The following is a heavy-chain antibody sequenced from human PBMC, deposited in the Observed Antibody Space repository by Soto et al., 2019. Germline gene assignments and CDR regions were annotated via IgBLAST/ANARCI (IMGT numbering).Heavy chain of an antibody. D-gene: IGHD6-6*01. CDR2: TSSGSATI. CDR1: GFTFSSYS. J-gene: IGHJ2*01. CDR3: ARDSASYSSSSGSYWYFDL. Sequence: DVQLVESGGGLVQPGGSLRLSCAASGFTFSSYSMNWVRQAPGKWLEWLSYTSSGSATIYYADSVKGRFTISRDNAKDSLYLQMNSLRDEDTAVYYCARDSASYSSSSGSYWYFDLWGRGTLVTVSS. V-gene: IGHV3-48*02.